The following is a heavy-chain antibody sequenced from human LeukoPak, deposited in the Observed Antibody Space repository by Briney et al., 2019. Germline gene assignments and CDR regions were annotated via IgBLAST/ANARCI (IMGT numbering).Heavy chain of an antibody. Sequence: SETLSLTCTVSGGSINSYYWNWIRQPPGKGLEWIGYIYYSGSTNYNPSLKSRFTISVDTSKNQFSLKLSSVTAADTAVYYCVNYYDSSDYQQPNHFDYWGQGTLVTVSS. D-gene: IGHD3-22*01. CDR2: IYYSGST. V-gene: IGHV4-59*08. CDR3: VNYYDSSDYQQPNHFDY. CDR1: GGSINSYY. J-gene: IGHJ4*02.